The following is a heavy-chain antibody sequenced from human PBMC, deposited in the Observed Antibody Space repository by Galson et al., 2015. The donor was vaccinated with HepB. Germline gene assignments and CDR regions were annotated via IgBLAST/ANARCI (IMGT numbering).Heavy chain of an antibody. D-gene: IGHD3-9*01. CDR2: IKEDGREK. V-gene: IGHV3-7*01. CDR3: ARLLVEPYQRFLTGYALDY. J-gene: IGHJ4*02. CDR1: GFTFSSYW. Sequence: SLRLSCAASGFTFSSYWMSWVRQAPGKGLEWVANIKEDGREKYYVNSVKGRFTVSRDNAKDSLYLQMNSLRVEDMAVYYCARLLVEPYQRFLTGYALDYWGQGTLVTVSS.